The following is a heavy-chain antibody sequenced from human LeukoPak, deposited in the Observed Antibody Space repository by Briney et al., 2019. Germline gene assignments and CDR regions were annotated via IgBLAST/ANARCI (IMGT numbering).Heavy chain of an antibody. J-gene: IGHJ4*02. CDR1: GYTFTSYG. Sequence: ASVKVSCKASGYTFTSYGISWVRQAPGQGLEWMGWISAYNGNTNYAQKLQGRVTITTDTSTSTANMELRSLRSDDTAVYYCARDSTDDGSFDYWGQGTLVTVSS. D-gene: IGHD3-10*01. CDR2: ISAYNGNT. V-gene: IGHV1-18*01. CDR3: ARDSTDDGSFDY.